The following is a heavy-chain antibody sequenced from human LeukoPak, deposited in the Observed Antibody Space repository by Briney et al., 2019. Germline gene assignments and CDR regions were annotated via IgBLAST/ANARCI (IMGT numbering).Heavy chain of an antibody. V-gene: IGHV3-30*18. J-gene: IGHJ4*02. CDR3: AKDSREGTYFDY. Sequence: PGRSLRLSCAASGFTFSSYGMHWVRQAPGKGLEWVAVISYDGSTKYYADSVKGRFTISRDNSKATLYLQMNSLRAGDTAVYYCAKDSREGTYFDYWGQGTLVTVSS. CDR1: GFTFSSYG. CDR2: ISYDGSTK. D-gene: IGHD1-1*01.